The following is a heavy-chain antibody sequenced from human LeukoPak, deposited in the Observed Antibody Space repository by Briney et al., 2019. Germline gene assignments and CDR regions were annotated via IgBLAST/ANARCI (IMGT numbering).Heavy chain of an antibody. V-gene: IGHV3-7*03. CDR1: GFIFRTYW. CDR2: IKQDGSEK. CDR3: ASDSPGYSSGSYFTN. Sequence: GGSLRLSCAASGFIFRTYWMSWVRQAPGQGLEWVANIKQDGSEKYYVDSVKGRFTISRDNAKNSLYLQMNSLRDEDTAVYYCASDSPGYSSGSYFTNWGQGTPVTVSS. D-gene: IGHD2-15*01. J-gene: IGHJ4*02.